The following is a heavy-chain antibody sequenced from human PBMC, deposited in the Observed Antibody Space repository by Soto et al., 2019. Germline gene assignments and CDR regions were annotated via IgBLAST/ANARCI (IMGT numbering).Heavy chain of an antibody. Sequence: QVRLEQSGPEVKKTGASVKVSCKASGYTFTSYGISWVRQAPGQGLEWMGWINIYSGDANYAQRFQDRVTMTRATXXNTVYTAMRSLRSDDTTVYYCARTLNSYDNSGFAYWGQGTLVTVSS. CDR1: GYTFTSYG. D-gene: IGHD3-22*01. V-gene: IGHV1-18*01. CDR3: ARTLNSYDNSGFAY. CDR2: INIYSGDA. J-gene: IGHJ4*02.